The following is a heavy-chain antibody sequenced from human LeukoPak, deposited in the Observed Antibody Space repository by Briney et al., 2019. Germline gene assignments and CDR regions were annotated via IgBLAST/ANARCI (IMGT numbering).Heavy chain of an antibody. CDR1: GFTFSSNY. J-gene: IGHJ4*02. D-gene: IGHD5-18*01. V-gene: IGHV3-53*01. Sequence: GGSLRLSCAASGFTFSSNYMSWGGQAPGKGLEGGAVIYSGGRTYDTDSLKCRFPISRDNSKTTLYLQMNSLRAEDTAVYYCARVASGCSYGYQVDYWGQGTLVTVSS. CDR2: IYSGGRT. CDR3: ARVASGCSYGYQVDY.